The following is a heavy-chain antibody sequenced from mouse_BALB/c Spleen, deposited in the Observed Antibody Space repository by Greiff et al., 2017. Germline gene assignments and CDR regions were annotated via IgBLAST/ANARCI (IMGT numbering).Heavy chain of an antibody. J-gene: IGHJ3*01. D-gene: IGHD2-14*01. Sequence: EVMLVESGGGLVQPGGSLKLSCAASGFDFSRYWMSWVRQAPGKGLEWIGEINPDSSTINYTPSLKDKFIISRDNAKNTLYLQMSKVRSEDTALYYCARRQVRPWFAYWGQGTLVTVSA. CDR2: INPDSSTI. CDR1: GFDFSRYW. CDR3: ARRQVRPWFAY. V-gene: IGHV4-1*02.